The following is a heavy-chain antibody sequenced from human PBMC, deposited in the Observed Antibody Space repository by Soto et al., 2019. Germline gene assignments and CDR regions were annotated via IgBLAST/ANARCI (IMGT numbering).Heavy chain of an antibody. Sequence: LSLTCAIYGASFSGYYWSWIRQPPGKGLEWIGEINHSGSTNYNPSLKSRVTISVDTSKNQFSLKLSSVTAADTAVYYCARVRDYDFWSGYYKSYFDYWGQGTLVTVSS. CDR1: GASFSGYY. V-gene: IGHV4-34*01. J-gene: IGHJ4*02. CDR2: INHSGST. CDR3: ARVRDYDFWSGYYKSYFDY. D-gene: IGHD3-3*01.